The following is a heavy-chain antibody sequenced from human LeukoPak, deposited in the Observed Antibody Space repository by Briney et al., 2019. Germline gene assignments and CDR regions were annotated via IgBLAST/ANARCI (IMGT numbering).Heavy chain of an antibody. CDR1: GYTFTSYY. V-gene: IGHV1-46*03. J-gene: IGHJ3*02. CDR2: INPSGGST. CDR3: ARDSSVAGDAFDI. Sequence: ASVKVSCKXSGYTFTSYYMHWVRQAPGQGLEWMGIINPSGGSTSYAQKFQGRVTMTRDTSTSTVYMELSSLRSEDTAVYYCARDSSVAGDAFDIWGQGTMVTVSS. D-gene: IGHD2-15*01.